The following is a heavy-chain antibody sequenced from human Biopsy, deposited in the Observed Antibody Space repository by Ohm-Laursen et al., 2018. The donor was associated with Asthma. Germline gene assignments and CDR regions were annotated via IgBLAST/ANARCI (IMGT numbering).Heavy chain of an antibody. J-gene: IGHJ4*02. CDR3: ARKAGSCISRTCYSLDF. V-gene: IGHV1-69*13. Sequence: SVKVSCKTLGGTFDTYVIGWVRQAPGQGLEWMGGINSVFGTTTYPQKFQDRVTITADDSTSTVYMELSSLRSEDTAVYYCARKAGSCISRTCYSLDFWGQGTLVTVSS. CDR1: GGTFDTYV. CDR2: INSVFGTT. D-gene: IGHD2-2*01.